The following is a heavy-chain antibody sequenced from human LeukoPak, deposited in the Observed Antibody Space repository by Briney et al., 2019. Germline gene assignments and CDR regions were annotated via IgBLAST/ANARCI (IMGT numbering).Heavy chain of an antibody. CDR1: GGSFSGYY. CDR2: INHSGST. V-gene: IGHV4-34*01. D-gene: IGHD5-24*01. CDR3: AREGYKEIDY. J-gene: IGHJ4*02. Sequence: SETLSLTCAVYGGSFSGYYWSWIRQPPGKGLEWIGEINHSGSTNYNPSLKSRVTISIDTSMNQFSLKLSSVTAADTAVYYCAREGYKEIDYWGQGTLVTVSS.